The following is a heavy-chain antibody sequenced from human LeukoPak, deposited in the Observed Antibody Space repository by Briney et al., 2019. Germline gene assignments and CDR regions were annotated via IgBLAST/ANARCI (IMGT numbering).Heavy chain of an antibody. CDR1: GFTFSSYA. Sequence: GGSLRLSCAASGFTFSSYAMSWVRQAPGKGLEWVSTISAGDGSTFYADSVKGRFTISRDNFKNTLYLQMNSLRAEGTALYYCAKDPLGYCSGGSCFHYFDFWGQGTLVPASS. D-gene: IGHD2-15*01. J-gene: IGHJ4*02. V-gene: IGHV3-23*01. CDR3: AKDPLGYCSGGSCFHYFDF. CDR2: ISAGDGST.